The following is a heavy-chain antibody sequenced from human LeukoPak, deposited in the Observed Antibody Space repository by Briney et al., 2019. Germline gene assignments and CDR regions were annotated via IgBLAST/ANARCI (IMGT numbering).Heavy chain of an antibody. CDR1: EFTFSSYA. Sequence: GGSLRLSCAASEFTFSSYAMSWVRQAPGKGLEWVSAISGSGGSTYYADSVKGRFTISRDNSKNTLYLQMNSLRAEDTAVYYCAKDAFTYYYDSSGYYAPVREYYGMDVWGQGTTVTVSS. J-gene: IGHJ6*02. CDR2: ISGSGGST. D-gene: IGHD3-22*01. V-gene: IGHV3-23*01. CDR3: AKDAFTYYYDSSGYYAPVREYYGMDV.